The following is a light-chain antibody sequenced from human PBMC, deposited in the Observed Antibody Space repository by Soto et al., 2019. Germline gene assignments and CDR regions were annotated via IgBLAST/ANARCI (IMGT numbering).Light chain of an antibody. CDR1: QSISSY. J-gene: IGKJ3*01. Sequence: DLQMTQSPSSLSASVGDRVTITCRASQSISSYLNWYQQKPGKAPKLLIYAASSLQSGVPSRFSGSGSGTDFTLTISSLQPEDFATYYCQQSYSTPGVFGPGTKVDIK. CDR3: QQSYSTPGV. CDR2: AAS. V-gene: IGKV1-39*01.